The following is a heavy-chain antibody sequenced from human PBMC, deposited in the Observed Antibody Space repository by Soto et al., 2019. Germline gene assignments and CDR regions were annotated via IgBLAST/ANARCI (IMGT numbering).Heavy chain of an antibody. Sequence: SETLSLTCTVSGGSISSGGYYWSWIRQHPGKGLEWIGYIYYSGSTYYNPSLKSRVTISVDTSKNQFSLKLSSVTAADTAVYYCARGITYVVPAAKFDYWGQGTLVTVSS. J-gene: IGHJ4*02. CDR1: GGSISSGGYY. V-gene: IGHV4-31*03. D-gene: IGHD2-2*01. CDR3: ARGITYVVPAAKFDY. CDR2: IYYSGST.